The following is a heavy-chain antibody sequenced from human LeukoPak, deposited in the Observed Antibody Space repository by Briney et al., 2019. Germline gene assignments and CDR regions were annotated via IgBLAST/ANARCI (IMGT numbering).Heavy chain of an antibody. CDR2: VYYGGIT. CDR3: ARGGGY. D-gene: IGHD2-15*01. Sequence: SETLSLTCTVSGGSIDNYYWTWIRQPPGKGLEWIGYVYYGGITKYNPSLMGRVSISVGTSKNQFSLKVRAVTAADTAVYYCARGGGYWGQGTLVTVSS. CDR1: GGSIDNYY. V-gene: IGHV4-59*01. J-gene: IGHJ4*02.